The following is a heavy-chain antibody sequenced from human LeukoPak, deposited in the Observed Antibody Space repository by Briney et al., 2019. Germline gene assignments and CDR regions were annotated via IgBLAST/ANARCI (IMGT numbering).Heavy chain of an antibody. J-gene: IGHJ5*02. CDR2: IYYTGNT. CDR3: ARVLAAAGNNWFDP. V-gene: IGHV4-30-4*07. Sequence: SETLSLTCAVSGGSISSGGYSWSWIRQPPGKGMEWIAYIYYTGNTYFNPSLKSRVTISVDTSKNQFSLKLSSVTAADTAVYYCARVLAAAGNNWFDPWGQGTLVTVSS. D-gene: IGHD6-13*01. CDR1: GGSISSGGYS.